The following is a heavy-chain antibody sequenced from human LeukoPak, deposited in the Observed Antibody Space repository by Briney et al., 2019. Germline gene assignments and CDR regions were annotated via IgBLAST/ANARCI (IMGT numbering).Heavy chain of an antibody. J-gene: IGHJ4*02. V-gene: IGHV3-23*01. D-gene: IGHD3-3*01. CDR2: IGSNGVDT. CDR1: GFTFSTYA. CDR3: ANEKTLTIFGPAY. Sequence: GGSLRLSCTASGFTFSTYAMGWARQAPGKGLESVSGIGSNGVDTYYADSAKGRFTISRDNSKNTVYLQMNSLRAEDTAVYYCANEKTLTIFGPAYWGQGTLVTVSS.